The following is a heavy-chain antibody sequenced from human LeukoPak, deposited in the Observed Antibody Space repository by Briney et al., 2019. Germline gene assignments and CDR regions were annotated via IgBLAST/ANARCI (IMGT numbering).Heavy chain of an antibody. D-gene: IGHD7-27*01. CDR3: AKGIQRNWGSGVVGAFDI. CDR2: IKQDGSEK. J-gene: IGHJ3*02. V-gene: IGHV3-7*03. CDR1: GFTFSSYW. Sequence: PGGSLRLSCAASGFTFSSYWMSWVRQAPGKGLEWVANIKQDGSEKYYVDSVKGRFTISRDNAKNSLYLQMDGLRAEDTAIYYCAKGIQRNWGSGVVGAFDIWGQGTMVTVSS.